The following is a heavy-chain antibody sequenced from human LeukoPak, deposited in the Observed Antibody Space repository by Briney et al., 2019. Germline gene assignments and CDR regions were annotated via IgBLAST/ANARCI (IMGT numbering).Heavy chain of an antibody. V-gene: IGHV3-30*03. Sequence: GGSLRLSCAASGFTYKNAWMSWVRQAPGKGLEWVTLFSSDGYTKYYADSVKGRFTISRDNSQNTLYLQMNSLRAEDTAVYYCATNGGGSYYFDYWGQGTLVTVSS. D-gene: IGHD1-26*01. CDR2: FSSDGYTK. CDR3: ATNGGGSYYFDY. CDR1: GFTYKNAW. J-gene: IGHJ4*02.